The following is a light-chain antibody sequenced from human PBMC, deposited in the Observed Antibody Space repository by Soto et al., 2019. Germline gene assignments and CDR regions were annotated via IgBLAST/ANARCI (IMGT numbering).Light chain of an antibody. CDR2: DNN. CDR3: GTWDSSLSASVV. CDR1: SSNIGNNY. V-gene: IGLV1-51*01. Sequence: QSALTQPPSVSAAPGQKVTISCSGSSSNIGNNYVSWYQQLPGTAPKLLIYDNNKRPSGIPDRFSGSKSGTSATLGITGLQTGDEADYYCGTWDSSLSASVVFGGGTKLTVL. J-gene: IGLJ2*01.